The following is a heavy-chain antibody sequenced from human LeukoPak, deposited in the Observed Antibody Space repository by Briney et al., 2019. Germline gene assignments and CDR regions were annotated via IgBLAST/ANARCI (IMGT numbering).Heavy chain of an antibody. J-gene: IGHJ3*02. V-gene: IGHV4-39*01. CDR1: GGSISSSSYS. D-gene: IGHD4-17*01. Sequence: PSETLSLSCTVSGGSISSSSYSWGWIRQPPGKGLEWIGTIFYSGSPYYNPSLKSRVTISVDTSKNQFSLKLTSVTAADTAVYYCARLAVTTGYDAFDIWGQGTMVTVSS. CDR2: IFYSGSP. CDR3: ARLAVTTGYDAFDI.